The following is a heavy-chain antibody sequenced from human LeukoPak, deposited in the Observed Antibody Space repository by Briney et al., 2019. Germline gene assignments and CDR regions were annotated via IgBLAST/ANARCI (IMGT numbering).Heavy chain of an antibody. D-gene: IGHD4-17*01. Sequence: SETLSLTCTVSGGSPSSGTYYWSWIRQHPGKGLEWIAYIYYSGSTYYNPSLKSRVTISIDTSKNQFSLRLNSVTAADTAVYYCARDEVDYGERDSYYYGVDVWGQGTTVTVSS. CDR1: GGSPSSGTYY. CDR3: ARDEVDYGERDSYYYGVDV. CDR2: IYYSGST. J-gene: IGHJ6*02. V-gene: IGHV4-31*03.